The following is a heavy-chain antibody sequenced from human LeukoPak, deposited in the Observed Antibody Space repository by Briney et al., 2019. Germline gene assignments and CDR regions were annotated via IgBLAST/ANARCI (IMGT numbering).Heavy chain of an antibody. J-gene: IGHJ6*04. D-gene: IGHD3-10*02. CDR2: ISGSGDTT. V-gene: IGHV3-23*01. CDR3: AELGITMIGGV. Sequence: GGSLRLSCAASGFTFYSYAMSWVRQAPGKGLEWVATISGSGDTTYYADSVKGRFTISRDNAKNSLYLQMNSLRAEDTAVYYCAELGITMIGGVWGKGTTVTISS. CDR1: GFTFYSYA.